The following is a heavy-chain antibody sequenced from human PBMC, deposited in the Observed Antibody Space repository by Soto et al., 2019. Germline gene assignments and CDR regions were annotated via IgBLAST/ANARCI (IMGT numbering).Heavy chain of an antibody. J-gene: IGHJ2*01. CDR3: ARYIQPLVPNWYFEL. CDR2: IYYSGST. CDR1: GGSVSSGSYY. V-gene: IGHV4-61*01. D-gene: IGHD6-13*01. Sequence: QVQLQESGPGLVKPSETLSLTCTVSGGSVSSGSYYWSWIRQPPGKALEWGGYIYYSGSTNYNPSLKSRVTLSVDTSKNQFSLKLNSVTAADTAVYYCARYIQPLVPNWYFELWGRGTLVTVSS.